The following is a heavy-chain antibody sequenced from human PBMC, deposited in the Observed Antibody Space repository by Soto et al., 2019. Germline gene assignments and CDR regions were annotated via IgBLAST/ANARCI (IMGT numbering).Heavy chain of an antibody. CDR2: MYHSGST. Sequence: SETLSLTCAVSGYSVSSGYYWGWIRQPPGKGLEWIGSMYHSGSTDYNPSLKSRITISVDTSKNQISLKLRSATAADTAVYCCVRDYSGSSFDYWGQGTLVTVSS. CDR3: VRDYSGSSFDY. V-gene: IGHV4-38-2*02. D-gene: IGHD1-26*01. J-gene: IGHJ4*02. CDR1: GYSVSSGYY.